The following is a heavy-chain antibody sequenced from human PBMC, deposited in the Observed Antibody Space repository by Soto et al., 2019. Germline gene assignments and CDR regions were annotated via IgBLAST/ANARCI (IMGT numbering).Heavy chain of an antibody. CDR1: GGTFSSYT. CDR3: ARTDCSSTSCYGWDYYYYYMDV. Sequence: GASVKVFCKASGGTFSSYTISWVRQAPGQGLEWMGRIIPILGIANYAQKFQGRVTITADKSTSTAYMELSSLRSEDTAVYYCARTDCSSTSCYGWDYYYYYMDVWGKGTTVTVSS. D-gene: IGHD2-2*01. J-gene: IGHJ6*03. V-gene: IGHV1-69*02. CDR2: IIPILGIA.